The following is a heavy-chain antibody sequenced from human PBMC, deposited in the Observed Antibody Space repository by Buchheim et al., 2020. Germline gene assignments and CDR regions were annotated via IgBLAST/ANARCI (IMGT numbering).Heavy chain of an antibody. CDR1: GFTFSSYD. V-gene: IGHV3-13*05. CDR2: IGTAGDP. CDR3: AIGEYYYGSGSYSWVRSTTTGVGVLLWFGELFLGAEYDY. J-gene: IGHJ4*02. Sequence: EVQLAESGGGLVQPGGSLRLSCAASGFTFSSYDMHWVRQATGKGLEWVSAIGTAGDPYYPGSVKGRFTISRENAKNSLYLQMNSLRAGDTAVYYCAIGEYYYGSGSYSWVRSTTTGVGVLLWFGELFLGAEYDYWGQGTL. D-gene: IGHD3-10*01.